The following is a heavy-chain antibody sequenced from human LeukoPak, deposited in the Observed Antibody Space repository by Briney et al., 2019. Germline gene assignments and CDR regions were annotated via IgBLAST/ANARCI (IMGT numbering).Heavy chain of an antibody. CDR3: AKALHPYDSSPNFQH. CDR1: GFTFGSYG. Sequence: GGSLRLSCAASGFTFGSYGMHWVRQAPGKGLEWVAVISYDGSNKYYADSVKGRFTISRDNSKNTLYLQMNSLRAEDTAVYYCAKALHPYDSSPNFQHWGQGTLVTVSS. CDR2: ISYDGSNK. D-gene: IGHD3-22*01. J-gene: IGHJ1*01. V-gene: IGHV3-30*18.